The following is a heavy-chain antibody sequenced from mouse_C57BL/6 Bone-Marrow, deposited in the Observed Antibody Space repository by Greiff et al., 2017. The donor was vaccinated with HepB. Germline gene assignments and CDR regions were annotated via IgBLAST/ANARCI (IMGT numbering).Heavy chain of an antibody. CDR3: ARRGYYGSFDY. J-gene: IGHJ2*01. D-gene: IGHD1-1*01. Sequence: QVQLKQPGAELVKPGASVKLSCKASGYTFTSYWMQWVKQRPGQGLEWIGEIDPSDSYTNYNQKFKGKATLTVDTSSSTAYMQLSSLTSEDSAVYYCARRGYYGSFDYWGQGTTLTVSS. V-gene: IGHV1-50*01. CDR1: GYTFTSYW. CDR2: IDPSDSYT.